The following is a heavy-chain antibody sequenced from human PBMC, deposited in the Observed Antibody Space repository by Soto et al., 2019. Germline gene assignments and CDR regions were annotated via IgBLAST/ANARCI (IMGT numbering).Heavy chain of an antibody. V-gene: IGHV1-8*01. CDR3: TSERSAYFAY. J-gene: IGHJ4*02. Sequence: QVQLVQSGAEVKKPGASVKVSCKASGYTFTSYDINWVRQATGQGVEWMGWMNPNSGDTGYAPKLQGRVTMTRNTSICPAYMELSSLKSEDPALYYWTSERSAYFAYWGQATLVTVSS. CDR2: MNPNSGDT. D-gene: IGHD1-1*01. CDR1: GYTFTSYD.